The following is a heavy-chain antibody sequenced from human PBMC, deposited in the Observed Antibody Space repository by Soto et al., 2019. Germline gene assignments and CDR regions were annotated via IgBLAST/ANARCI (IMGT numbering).Heavy chain of an antibody. CDR1: GGSISSYD. V-gene: IGHV4-59*01. J-gene: IGHJ4*02. D-gene: IGHD1-26*01. Sequence: PSETQSLTCTVSGGSISSYDWSWIRQPPGKGLEWIGYIYYSGSTNYNPSLKSRVTISVDTSKNQFSLKLTSVTAADTAVYYCARRYGGNFDYWGQGTLVTV. CDR2: IYYSGST. CDR3: ARRYGGNFDY.